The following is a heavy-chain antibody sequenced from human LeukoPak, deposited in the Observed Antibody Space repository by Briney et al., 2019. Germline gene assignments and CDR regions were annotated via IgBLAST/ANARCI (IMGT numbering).Heavy chain of an antibody. CDR3: ARTLFLTDAFDI. V-gene: IGHV1-2*02. CDR1: GYTFTGYY. CDR2: INPNSGGT. D-gene: IGHD2/OR15-2a*01. Sequence: ASVKISCKASGYTFTGYYMHWVRQAPGQGLEWMGWINPNSGGTNYAQKFQGRVTMTRDTSISTAYMELSRLRSDDTAVYYCARTLFLTDAFDIWGQGTMVTVSS. J-gene: IGHJ3*02.